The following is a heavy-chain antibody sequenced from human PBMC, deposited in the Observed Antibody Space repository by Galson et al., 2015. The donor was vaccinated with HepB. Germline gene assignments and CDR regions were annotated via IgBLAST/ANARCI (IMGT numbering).Heavy chain of an antibody. Sequence: SVKVSCKASGYTFTGYSISWVRQAPGQGLEWMGRIIPNSGGANYAQKFQGRVTITADTSTSTAYMELSSLRSEDTAVYYCARDSGRGGGDYSAYWGQGTLVTVSS. J-gene: IGHJ4*02. CDR3: ARDSGRGGGDYSAY. V-gene: IGHV1-69*04. D-gene: IGHD2-21*02. CDR2: IIPNSGGA. CDR1: GYTFTGYS.